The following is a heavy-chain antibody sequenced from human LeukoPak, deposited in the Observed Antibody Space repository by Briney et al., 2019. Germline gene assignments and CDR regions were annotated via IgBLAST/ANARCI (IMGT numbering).Heavy chain of an antibody. CDR3: ARHATAAGYYYYYYMDV. D-gene: IGHD6-13*01. Sequence: SETLSLTCAVYIDSFSNYHWNWIRQTPAKGMEWVGEVNESGGTNISPSLRSRVILSVDTSKNQFSLKLSSVTAADTAVYYCARHATAAGYYYYYYMDVWGKGTTVTVSS. V-gene: IGHV4-34*01. J-gene: IGHJ6*03. CDR2: VNESGGT. CDR1: IDSFSNYH.